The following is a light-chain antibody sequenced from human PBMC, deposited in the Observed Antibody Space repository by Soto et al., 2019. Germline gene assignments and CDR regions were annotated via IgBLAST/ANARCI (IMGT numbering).Light chain of an antibody. Sequence: QSVLTQPPSVSGAPGQRVTISCTGSSSNIGAGYDVHWYQQLPGTATKLLIYGNSNRPSGVPDRFSGYKSGTSASLAITGLQAEDEADYYCQSYDSSLSVVFGGGTKLTVL. CDR2: GNS. J-gene: IGLJ2*01. CDR3: QSYDSSLSVV. V-gene: IGLV1-40*01. CDR1: SSNIGAGYD.